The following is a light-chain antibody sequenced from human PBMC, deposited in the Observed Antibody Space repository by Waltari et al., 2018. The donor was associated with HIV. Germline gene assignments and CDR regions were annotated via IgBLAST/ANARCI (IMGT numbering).Light chain of an antibody. CDR1: QSVSSN. CDR3: QQYDSWPPYT. J-gene: IGKJ2*01. Sequence: EIVMTQSPATLSVSPGVRATLSCRASQSVSSNLAWYQQKPGQPPRLLIYGASTRATGIPARFSGSGSGTEFILTVSSLQSEDFAVYYCQQYDSWPPYTFGQGTKLEIK. V-gene: IGKV3-15*01. CDR2: GAS.